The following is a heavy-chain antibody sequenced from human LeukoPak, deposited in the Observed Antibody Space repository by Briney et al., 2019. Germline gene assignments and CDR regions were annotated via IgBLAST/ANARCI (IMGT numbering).Heavy chain of an antibody. CDR2: MNPNSGNT. D-gene: IGHD6-13*01. J-gene: IGHJ5*02. CDR1: GYTFTSYD. Sequence: GASVKVSCKASGYTFTSYDINWVRQATGQGLGWMGWMNPNSGNTGYAQKFQGRVTMTRNTSISTAYMELSSLRSEDTAVYYCARDRRGKTAGILNWFDPWGQGTLVTVSS. V-gene: IGHV1-8*01. CDR3: ARDRRGKTAGILNWFDP.